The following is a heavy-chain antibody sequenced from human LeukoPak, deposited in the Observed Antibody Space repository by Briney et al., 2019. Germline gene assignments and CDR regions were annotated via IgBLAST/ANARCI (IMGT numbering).Heavy chain of an antibody. D-gene: IGHD4-23*01. J-gene: IGHJ4*02. CDR3: ARDLGYGGNSAG. CDR2: INSDGSST. CDR1: GFTFSSYW. Sequence: PGGSLRLSCAASGFTFSSYWMHWVRQAPGKGLVRVSRINSDGSSTSYADSVKGRFTISRDNAKNTLYLQMNSLRAEDTAVYYCARDLGYGGNSAGWGQGTLVTVSS. V-gene: IGHV3-74*01.